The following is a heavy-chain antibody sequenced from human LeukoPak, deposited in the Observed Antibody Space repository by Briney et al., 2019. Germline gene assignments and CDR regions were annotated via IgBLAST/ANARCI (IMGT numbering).Heavy chain of an antibody. D-gene: IGHD3-3*01. CDR1: GGTFSSYA. Sequence: SVKVSCKASGGTFSSYAISWVRQAPGQGLEWMGRIIPILGIANYAQKFQGRVTITADKSTSTAYIELSSLRSEDTAVYYCARDCNFWSGYYDYWGQGTLVTVSS. CDR2: IIPILGIA. CDR3: ARDCNFWSGYYDY. V-gene: IGHV1-69*04. J-gene: IGHJ4*02.